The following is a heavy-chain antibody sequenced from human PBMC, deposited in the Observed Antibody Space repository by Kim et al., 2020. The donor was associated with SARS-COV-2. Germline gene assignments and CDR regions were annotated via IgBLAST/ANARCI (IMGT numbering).Heavy chain of an antibody. V-gene: IGHV3-74*01. D-gene: IGHD5-12*01. CDR3: VASLVEY. CDR2: INNDGKIT. Sequence: GGSLRLSCTASGFTFSNFWMHWVRQAPGEGLEWVSRINNDGKITTYAGSAKGRFTISRDNAKNTLYLQMNSLGAEDTAVYYCVASLVEYLGQGTLVAVSS. CDR1: GFTFSNFW. J-gene: IGHJ4*02.